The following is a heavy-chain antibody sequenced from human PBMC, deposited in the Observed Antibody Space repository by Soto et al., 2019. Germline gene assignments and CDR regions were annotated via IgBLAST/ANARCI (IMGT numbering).Heavy chain of an antibody. V-gene: IGHV1-3*01. CDR1: GYTFTSYA. D-gene: IGHD3-10*01. J-gene: IGHJ4*02. CDR3: ARVLNTYLPYFDN. Sequence: ASVKVSCKACGYTFTSYAMHWVRQAPGQRLEWMGWINAGNGNTKYSQKFQGRVTITRDTSASTAYMELSSLRSEDTAVYHCARVLNTYLPYFDNCGQENPVTVSS. CDR2: INAGNGNT.